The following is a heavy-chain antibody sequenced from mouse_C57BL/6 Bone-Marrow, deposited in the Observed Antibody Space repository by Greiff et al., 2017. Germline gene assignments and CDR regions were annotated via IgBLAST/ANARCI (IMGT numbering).Heavy chain of an antibody. J-gene: IGHJ4*01. D-gene: IGHD4-1*01. V-gene: IGHV5-9-1*02. CDR1: GFTFSSYA. CDR3: TRDKRVTGCYAMDY. Sequence: EVMLVESGEGLVKPGGSLKLSCAASGFTFSSYAMSWVRQTPEKRLEWVAYISSGGDYIYYADTVKGRVTISRDNARNTLYLQMSSLKSEDTAMYYCTRDKRVTGCYAMDYWGQGTSVTVSS. CDR2: ISSGGDYI.